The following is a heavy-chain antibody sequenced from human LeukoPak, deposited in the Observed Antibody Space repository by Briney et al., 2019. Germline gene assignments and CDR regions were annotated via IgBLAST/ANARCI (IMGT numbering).Heavy chain of an antibody. CDR1: GYTFTGYY. CDR3: ATRVGKYGDPGDY. J-gene: IGHJ4*02. CDR2: INPNSGGT. D-gene: IGHD4-17*01. Sequence: GASVKVSCKASGYTFTGYYMHWVRLAPGQGLEWMGWINPNSGGTNYAQKFQGRVTMTRDTSISTAYMELSRLRSDDTAVYYCATRVGKYGDPGDYWGQGTLVTVSS. V-gene: IGHV1-2*02.